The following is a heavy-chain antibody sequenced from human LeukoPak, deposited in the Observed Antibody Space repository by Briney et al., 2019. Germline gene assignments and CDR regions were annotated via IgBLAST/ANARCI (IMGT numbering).Heavy chain of an antibody. CDR3: ARPSLHCSSTSCYTRHDAFDI. V-gene: IGHV5-51*01. CDR2: IYPGDSDT. CDR1: GYSFTSYW. D-gene: IGHD2-2*02. Sequence: KVSCKGSGYSFTSYWIGWVRQMPGKGLEWMGIIYPGDSDTRYSPSFQGQVTISADKSISTAYLQWSSLKASDTAMYYCARPSLHCSSTSCYTRHDAFDIWGQGTMVTVSS. J-gene: IGHJ3*02.